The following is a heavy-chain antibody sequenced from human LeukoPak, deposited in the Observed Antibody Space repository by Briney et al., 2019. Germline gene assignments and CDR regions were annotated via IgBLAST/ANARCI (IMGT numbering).Heavy chain of an antibody. CDR3: ARGRVNYYDSSGYGIDY. CDR1: GYTFTSYG. CDR2: ISAYNGNT. Sequence: ASVKVSCKASGYTFTSYGISWVRQAPGQGLEWMGWISAYNGNTNYAQKLQGRVTMTTDTSTSTAYMELRSLRSDDTAVYYCARGRVNYYDSSGYGIDYWGQGTLVTVSS. V-gene: IGHV1-18*01. D-gene: IGHD3-22*01. J-gene: IGHJ4*02.